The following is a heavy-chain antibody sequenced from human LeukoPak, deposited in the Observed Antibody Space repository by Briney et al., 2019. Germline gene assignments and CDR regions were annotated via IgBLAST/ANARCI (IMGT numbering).Heavy chain of an antibody. CDR3: AKEDRDGYKIFDY. CDR1: GFTFTNYA. V-gene: IGHV3-23*01. Sequence: GGSLRLSCAASGFTFTNYAMSWVRQAPGKGLEWVSVISGSGGSTYYADSVKGRFTISRDNSKNTLYLQMNSLRAEDTAVYYCAKEDRDGYKIFDYWGQGTLVTVSS. D-gene: IGHD5-24*01. J-gene: IGHJ4*02. CDR2: ISGSGGST.